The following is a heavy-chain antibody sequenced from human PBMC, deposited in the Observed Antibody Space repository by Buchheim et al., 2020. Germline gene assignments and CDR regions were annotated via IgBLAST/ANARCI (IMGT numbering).Heavy chain of an antibody. J-gene: IGHJ5*02. CDR2: INRSGST. D-gene: IGHD6-13*01. CDR3: ARDPSSGWYLRGAS. CDR1: GGSFSTYY. Sequence: QVQLQQWGAGLLKPSETLSLTCAVYGGSFSTYYWSWIRQPPGKGLEWMGEINRSGSTNYNASLKSRVTISVDTSKNQFSLRLSSVTAADTAVYYCARDPSSGWYLRGASWGQGTL. V-gene: IGHV4-34*01.